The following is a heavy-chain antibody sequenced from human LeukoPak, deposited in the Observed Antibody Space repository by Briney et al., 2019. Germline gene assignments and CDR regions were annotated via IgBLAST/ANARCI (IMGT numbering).Heavy chain of an antibody. V-gene: IGHV4-39*01. D-gene: IGHD6-13*01. CDR2: IYYSGST. CDR3: ARRRLGIAAAGGRDYSDY. CDR1: GGSISSSSYY. Sequence: SETLSLTCTVSGGSISSSSYYWGWIRQPPGKGLEWIGSIYYSGSTYYNPSLKSRVTISVDTSKNQFSLKLSSVTAADTAVYYCARRRLGIAAAGGRDYSDYWGQGTLVTVSS. J-gene: IGHJ4*02.